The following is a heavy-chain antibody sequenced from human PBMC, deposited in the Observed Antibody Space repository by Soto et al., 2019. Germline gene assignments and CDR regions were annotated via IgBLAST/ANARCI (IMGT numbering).Heavy chain of an antibody. CDR2: ISHTGDT. J-gene: IGHJ4*02. D-gene: IGHD1-26*01. CDR1: DASVWSDSYF. V-gene: IGHV4-61*01. Sequence: PSETLSLTCTVSDASVWSDSYFWTWIRQPPGKGLEWIAYISHTGDTNYNPSLKSRVTISIDTSRNQFSLTVTSVTAADTAVYFCARIVVGVTVELWGQGSLVTISS. CDR3: ARIVVGVTVEL.